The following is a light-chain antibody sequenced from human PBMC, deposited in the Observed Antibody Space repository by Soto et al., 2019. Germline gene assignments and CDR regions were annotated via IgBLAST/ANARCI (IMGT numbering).Light chain of an antibody. Sequence: EIIMTQSPATLSVSPGGRASLPCRASQSVSSNLAWYQQKPGQAPRLLIYAASTRATGTSTRFSGSGSGTEFTLTISSLQSEDFAIYYCQQYTEWPPWTFGQGTKVDIK. CDR3: QQYTEWPPWT. CDR1: QSVSSN. J-gene: IGKJ1*01. CDR2: AAS. V-gene: IGKV3-15*01.